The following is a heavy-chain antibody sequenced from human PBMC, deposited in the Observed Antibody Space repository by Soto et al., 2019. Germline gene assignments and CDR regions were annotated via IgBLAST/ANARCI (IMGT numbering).Heavy chain of an antibody. V-gene: IGHV1-8*02. CDR1: GYTFTSYD. J-gene: IGHJ4*02. CDR3: ASLQSYCSRTSCSDDPCDY. Sequence: ASVTVSCKASGYTFTSYDINWVRQAPGQGLEWMGWMNPNSGNTGYAQKFQGRVPMTRNTSISTAYMELSSLRSEDTDVYYCASLQSYCSRTSCSDDPCDYWGQGTLVTVSS. CDR2: MNPNSGNT. D-gene: IGHD2-2*01.